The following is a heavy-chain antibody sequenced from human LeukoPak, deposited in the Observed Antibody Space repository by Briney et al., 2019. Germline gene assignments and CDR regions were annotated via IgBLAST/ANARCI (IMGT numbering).Heavy chain of an antibody. CDR3: ARGFYGDKKEDYYYYYGMDV. V-gene: IGHV4-34*01. CDR2: INHSGRT. Sequence: SETLSLTCAVYGGSFSGYYWSWIRQPPGKGLEWIGEINHSGRTNYNPSLKSRVTISVDTSKNQYSLKLSSVTAADTAVYYCARGFYGDKKEDYYYYYGMDVWGQGTTVTVSS. J-gene: IGHJ6*02. CDR1: GGSFSGYY. D-gene: IGHD4-17*01.